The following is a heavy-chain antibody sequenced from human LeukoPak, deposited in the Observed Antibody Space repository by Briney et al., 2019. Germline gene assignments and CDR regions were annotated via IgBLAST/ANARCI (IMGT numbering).Heavy chain of an antibody. CDR3: AKDREDIVATIAGRHPDY. D-gene: IGHD5-12*01. J-gene: IGHJ4*02. V-gene: IGHV3-30*18. CDR1: GFTFSSYG. Sequence: PGGSLRLSCAASGFTFSSYGMHWVRQAPGKGLEWVAVISYDGSNKYYADSVKGRFTISRDNSKNTLYLQMNSLRAEDTAVYYCAKDREDIVATIAGRHPDYWGQGTLVTVSS. CDR2: ISYDGSNK.